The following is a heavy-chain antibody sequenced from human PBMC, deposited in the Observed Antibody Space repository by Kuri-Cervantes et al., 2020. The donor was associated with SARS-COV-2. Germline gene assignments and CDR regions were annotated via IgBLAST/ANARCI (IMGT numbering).Heavy chain of an antibody. CDR3: VVARDYYYGSGSYPSFDY. D-gene: IGHD3-10*01. J-gene: IGHJ4*02. CDR2: IYYSGST. Sequence: SETLSLTCTVSGGSISSHYWSWIRQPPGKGLEWIVYIYYSGSTNYNPSLKSRVTISVDTSKNQFSLKLSSVTAADTAVYYCVVARDYYYGSGSYPSFDYWGQGTLVTVSS. CDR1: GGSISSHY. V-gene: IGHV4-59*08.